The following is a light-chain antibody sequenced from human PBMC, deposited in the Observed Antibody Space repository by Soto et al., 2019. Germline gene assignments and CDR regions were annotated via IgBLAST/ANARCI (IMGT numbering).Light chain of an antibody. J-gene: IGKJ2*01. CDR1: EGIRND. CDR3: LQDYNYPPT. CDR2: AAS. V-gene: IGKV1-6*01. Sequence: ALQMTQSPSSLSASVGDRVTITCRASEGIRNDLGWYQQKPGKAPKLLIFAASRLQSGVPSRFSGSGSGTDFTLTISSLQPEDFATYYCLQDYNYPPTFGQGTKLEIK.